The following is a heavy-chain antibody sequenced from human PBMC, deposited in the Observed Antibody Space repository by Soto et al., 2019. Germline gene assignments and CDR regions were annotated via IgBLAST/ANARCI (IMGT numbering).Heavy chain of an antibody. CDR1: GFTFSSYA. CDR3: ASHSDSGYSSSWPDYYYYGMDV. Sequence: PGGSLRLSCAASGFTFSSYAMSWVRQAAGKGLEWVSAISGSGGSTYYADSVKGRFTISRDNSKNTLYLQMNSLRAEDTAVYYCASHSDSGYSSSWPDYYYYGMDVWGQGTTVTVS. V-gene: IGHV3-23*01. CDR2: ISGSGGST. J-gene: IGHJ6*02. D-gene: IGHD6-13*01.